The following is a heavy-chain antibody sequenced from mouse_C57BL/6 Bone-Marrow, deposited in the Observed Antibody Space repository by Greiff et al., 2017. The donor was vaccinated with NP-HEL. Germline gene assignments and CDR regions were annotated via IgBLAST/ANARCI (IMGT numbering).Heavy chain of an antibody. CDR1: GYTFTSYW. V-gene: IGHV1-55*01. D-gene: IGHD1-1*01. Sequence: VQLQQPGAELVKPGASVKMSCKASGYTFTSYWITWVKQRPGQGLEWIGDIYPGSGSTNYNEKFKSKATLTVDTSSSTAYMQLSSLTSEDSAVYYCARTTVVAGGHYYAMDYWGQGTSVTVSS. J-gene: IGHJ4*01. CDR3: ARTTVVAGGHYYAMDY. CDR2: IYPGSGST.